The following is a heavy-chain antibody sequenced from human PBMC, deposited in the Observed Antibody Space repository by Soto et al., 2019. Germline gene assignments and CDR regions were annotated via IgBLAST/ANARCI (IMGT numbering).Heavy chain of an antibody. Sequence: SVKVSCKASGGTFSSYTISWVRQAPGQGLEWMGRIIPILGIANYAQKFQGRVTMTRDTSTSTVYMELSSLRSEDTAVYYCARAKFILAEGPWGQGTLVTVSS. CDR3: ARAKFILAEGP. CDR2: IIPILGIA. D-gene: IGHD2-21*01. CDR1: GGTFSSYT. J-gene: IGHJ5*02. V-gene: IGHV1-69*02.